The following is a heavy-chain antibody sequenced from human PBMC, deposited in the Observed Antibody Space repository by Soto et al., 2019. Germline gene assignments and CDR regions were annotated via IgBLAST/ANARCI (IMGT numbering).Heavy chain of an antibody. V-gene: IGHV4-34*01. CDR1: GGSFSGYY. D-gene: IGHD2-15*01. J-gene: IGHJ6*03. Sequence: SETLSLTCAVYGGSFSGYYWSWIRQPPGKGLEWIGEINHSGSTNYNPSLKSRVTISVDTSKNQFSLKLSSVTAADTAVYYCARRLVVVAAPPSRPGFMDVWGKGTTVTVSS. CDR3: ARRLVVVAAPPSRPGFMDV. CDR2: INHSGST.